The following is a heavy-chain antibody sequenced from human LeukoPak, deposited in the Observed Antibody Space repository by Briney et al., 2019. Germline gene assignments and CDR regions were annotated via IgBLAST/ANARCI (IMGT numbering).Heavy chain of an antibody. CDR2: ISAYNGNT. CDR1: GYTFTNYG. CDR3: ARREPLGYCSGGSCYGYFQH. D-gene: IGHD2-15*01. Sequence: ASVKVSCKASGYTFTNYGFSWVRQAPGQGLEWMGWISAYNGNTNYAQKLQGRVTMTTDTSTNTAYMEVRSLRSDDTAVYYCARREPLGYCSGGSCYGYFQHWGQGTLVTVSS. J-gene: IGHJ1*01. V-gene: IGHV1-18*01.